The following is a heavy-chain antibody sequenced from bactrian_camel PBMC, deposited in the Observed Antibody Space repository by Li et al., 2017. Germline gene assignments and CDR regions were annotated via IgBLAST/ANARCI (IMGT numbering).Heavy chain of an antibody. CDR1: GGFINGLYC. CDR2: IDNDGSL. J-gene: IGHJ6*01. Sequence: HVQLVESGGDSVEAGGSLRLSCVASGGFINGLYCVTWFRQTPGKQREVVAGIDNDGSLIYADSVKGRFTISQNKAKNTVYLQMNNLQPEDTATYYCAEGRGSRGEHCYTKLSVPDFTYWGQGTQVTVS. CDR3: AEGRGSRGEHCYTKLSVPDFTY. V-gene: IGHV3S53*01. D-gene: IGHD2*01.